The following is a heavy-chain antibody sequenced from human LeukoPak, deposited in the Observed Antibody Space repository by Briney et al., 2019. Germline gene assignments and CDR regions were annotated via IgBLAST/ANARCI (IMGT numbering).Heavy chain of an antibody. V-gene: IGHV3-48*03. J-gene: IGHJ6*02. CDR1: GFTFSSYE. CDR3: AREYCSGGSCYYYYYGMDV. Sequence: GGSLRLSCAASGFTFSSYEMNWVRQAPGKGLEWVSYISSSGSTIYYADSGKGRFTISRDNAKNSLYLQMNSLRAEDTAVYYCAREYCSGGSCYYYYYGMDVWGQGTTVTVSS. CDR2: ISSSGSTI. D-gene: IGHD2-15*01.